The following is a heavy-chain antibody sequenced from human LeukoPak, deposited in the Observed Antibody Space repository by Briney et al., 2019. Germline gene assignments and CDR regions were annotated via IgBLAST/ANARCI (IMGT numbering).Heavy chain of an antibody. CDR1: GFTFDDYA. CDR2: ISWNSGSI. D-gene: IGHD3-10*01. V-gene: IGHV3-9*01. Sequence: GGSLRLSCAASGFTFDDYAMHWVRQAPGKGLEWVSGISWNSGSIGYADSVKGRFTISRDNAKNSLYLQMNSLRAEDTALYYCAEDISSGSGSSDHTVHYYYGMDVWGQGTTVTVSS. CDR3: AEDISSGSGSSDHTVHYYYGMDV. J-gene: IGHJ6*02.